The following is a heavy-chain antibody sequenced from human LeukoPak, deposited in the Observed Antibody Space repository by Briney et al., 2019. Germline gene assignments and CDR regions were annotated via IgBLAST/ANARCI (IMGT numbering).Heavy chain of an antibody. D-gene: IGHD1-26*01. CDR3: AREGPTSRIVGAPTFPDAIDL. CDR1: GGTFSSYT. CDR2: SIPILGIA. J-gene: IGHJ3*01. Sequence: SVKVSCKASGGTFSSYTISWVRQAPGQGLEWMGRSIPILGIANYAQKFQGRVTITADKSTSTAYMELSSLRSEDTAVHYCAREGPTSRIVGAPTFPDAIDLWGQVTMVTVSS. V-gene: IGHV1-69*04.